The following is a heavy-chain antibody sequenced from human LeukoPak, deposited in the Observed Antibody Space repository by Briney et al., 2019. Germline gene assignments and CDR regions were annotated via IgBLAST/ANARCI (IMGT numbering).Heavy chain of an antibody. V-gene: IGHV3-23*01. Sequence: GGSLRLSCAASGFTFSSYAMSWVRQAPGKGLEWVSAISGSGGSTYYADSVKGRFTISRDNSKNTLYLQMNSLRAEDTAVYYCATPGVLRFLEWLPNPFDYWDQGTLVTVSS. CDR3: ATPGVLRFLEWLPNPFDY. D-gene: IGHD3-3*01. J-gene: IGHJ4*02. CDR2: ISGSGGST. CDR1: GFTFSSYA.